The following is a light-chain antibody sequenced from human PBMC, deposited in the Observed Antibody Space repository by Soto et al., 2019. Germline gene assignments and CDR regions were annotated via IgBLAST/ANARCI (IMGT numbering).Light chain of an antibody. J-gene: IGLJ1*01. CDR2: EVS. Sequence: QSVLSEPASVSGSPGHSITISCTGPKSDVGGYNYVSWYQQHPGKAPELMIYEVSHRPSGVSNRFSGSKSDNTASLTISGLHAENEADYYCSSYSGLSTLYVFGTGTKSPS. CDR1: KSDVGGYNY. V-gene: IGLV2-14*01. CDR3: SSYSGLSTLYV.